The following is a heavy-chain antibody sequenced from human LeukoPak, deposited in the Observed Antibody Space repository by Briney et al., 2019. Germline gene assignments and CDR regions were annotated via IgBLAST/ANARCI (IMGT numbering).Heavy chain of an antibody. Sequence: SETPSLTCTVSGDSTSSSRYYWGWLRQPPGKGWEWIGSIFHTGTTYYNPSLRGRITISVDTSKNQFSLRLSPVTAADTAVYYCARTAMSTVTTYDSWGQGTLVTVSS. J-gene: IGHJ4*02. CDR3: ARTAMSTVTTYDS. CDR2: IFHTGTT. CDR1: GDSTSSSRYY. V-gene: IGHV4-39*01. D-gene: IGHD4-17*01.